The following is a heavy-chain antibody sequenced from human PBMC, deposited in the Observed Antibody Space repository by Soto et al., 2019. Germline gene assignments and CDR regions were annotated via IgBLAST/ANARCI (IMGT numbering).Heavy chain of an antibody. CDR1: GVSITDYH. V-gene: IGHV4-59*01. CDR3: AKRFGDYVGWFDP. J-gene: IGHJ5*02. CDR2: IFSRGTP. D-gene: IGHD4-17*01. Sequence: QVQLQESGPGLVKPSETLSLTCTVSGVSITDYHWSWIRQSPGRGLEWIGYIFSRGTPNYHPSLKSRVTISVDTSRNQFSLKLNSLTAADTAMYFCAKRFGDYVGWFDPWGQGALVIVSS.